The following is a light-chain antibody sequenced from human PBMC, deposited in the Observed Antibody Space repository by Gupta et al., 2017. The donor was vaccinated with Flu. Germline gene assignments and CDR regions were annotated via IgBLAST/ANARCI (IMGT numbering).Light chain of an antibody. V-gene: IGLV3-19*01. CDR3: NSRDSSDNHQAV. CDR2: AKN. J-gene: IGLJ2*01. CDR1: SLRSSY. Sequence: QTVRITCQGDSLRSSYASWYQQKPGQAPVLVIYAKNNRPSGIPDRFSGSSSGNTASLTITGAQAEEEADYYCNSRDSSDNHQAVFGGGTKLTVL.